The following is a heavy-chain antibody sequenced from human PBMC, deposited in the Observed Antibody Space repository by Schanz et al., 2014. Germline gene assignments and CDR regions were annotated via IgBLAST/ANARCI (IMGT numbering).Heavy chain of an antibody. CDR3: ASDYNYFETEAP. CDR1: GFTFRSYG. Sequence: QVQLVESGGGVVQPGRSLRLSCAASGFTFRSYGMHWVRQAPGKGLEWVAVMSYDGSNKYYADSVKGRFTISRDNANNSLFLRMNSLRAEDTAVYYCASDYNYFETEAPWGQGTLVTVSS. V-gene: IGHV3-30*19. D-gene: IGHD3-16*01. J-gene: IGHJ5*02. CDR2: MSYDGSNK.